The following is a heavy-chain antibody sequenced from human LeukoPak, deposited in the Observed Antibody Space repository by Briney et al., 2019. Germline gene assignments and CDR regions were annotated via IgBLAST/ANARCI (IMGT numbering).Heavy chain of an antibody. Sequence: SETLSLTCTVSGGSISGYYWNWIRQPPGKGREWIGYIYHSGSTKSNPSLRSRVTISIDTSKNQLSLKLTSVPASDTAVYYCARGGRYGDHVFDYWGQGTLVTVSS. CDR3: ARGGRYGDHVFDY. CDR2: IYHSGST. D-gene: IGHD4-17*01. J-gene: IGHJ4*02. CDR1: GGSISGYY. V-gene: IGHV4-59*01.